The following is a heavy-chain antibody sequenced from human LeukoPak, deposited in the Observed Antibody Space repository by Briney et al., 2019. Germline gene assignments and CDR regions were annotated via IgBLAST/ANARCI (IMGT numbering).Heavy chain of an antibody. CDR3: ARGYGSGSYYPYYYYGMDV. CDR2: ISSNGGST. J-gene: IGHJ6*02. V-gene: IGHV3-64*01. CDR1: GFTFSSYA. Sequence: GGSLRLSCAASGFTFSSYAMHWVRQAPGKGLEYVSAISSNGGSTYYANSVTGRFTISRDNSKNTLYLQMGSLRAEDMAVYYCARGYGSGSYYPYYYYGMDVWGQGTTVTVSS. D-gene: IGHD3-10*01.